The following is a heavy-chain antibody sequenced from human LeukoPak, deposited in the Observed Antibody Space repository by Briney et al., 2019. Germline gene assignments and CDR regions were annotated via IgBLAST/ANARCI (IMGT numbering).Heavy chain of an antibody. Sequence: SETLSLTCAVYGGSFSGYYWSWIRQPPGKGLEWIGEINHSGSTNYNPSLKSRVTISVDTSKNQFSLKLSSVTAADTAVYYCAGGYCSSDSCYYYFDYWGQGTLVTVSS. D-gene: IGHD2-2*01. J-gene: IGHJ4*02. V-gene: IGHV4-34*01. CDR2: INHSGST. CDR1: GGSFSGYY. CDR3: AGGYCSSDSCYYYFDY.